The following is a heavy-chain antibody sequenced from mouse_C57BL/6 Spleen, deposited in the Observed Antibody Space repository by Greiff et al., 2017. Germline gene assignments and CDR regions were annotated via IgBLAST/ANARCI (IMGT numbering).Heavy chain of an antibody. CDR2: IWSDGST. Sequence: QVQLKESGPGLVAPSQSLSITCTVSGFSLTSYGVHWVRQPPGKGLEWLVVIWSDGSTTYNSALKSRLSISKDNSKSQVFLKMNSLQTDDTAMYYCARQGGNYGYYAMDYWGQGTSVTVSS. J-gene: IGHJ4*01. D-gene: IGHD2-1*01. CDR3: ARQGGNYGYYAMDY. CDR1: GFSLTSYG. V-gene: IGHV2-6-1*01.